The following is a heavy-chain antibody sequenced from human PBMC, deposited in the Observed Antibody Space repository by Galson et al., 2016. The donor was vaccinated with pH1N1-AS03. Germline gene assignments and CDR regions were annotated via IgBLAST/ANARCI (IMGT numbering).Heavy chain of an antibody. Sequence: SLRLSCAVSGFTFSTYAMTWVRQAPGRGLEWVSSISSTGSNTFYADSVMGRFTISRDNSKNMLYLQMNSLRADDAAVYYCARGYDDSGPDDHRLFDSWGQGTQVTVSS. CDR1: GFTFSTYA. CDR2: ISSTGSNT. CDR3: ARGYDDSGPDDHRLFDS. J-gene: IGHJ5*01. V-gene: IGHV3-23*01. D-gene: IGHD3-22*01.